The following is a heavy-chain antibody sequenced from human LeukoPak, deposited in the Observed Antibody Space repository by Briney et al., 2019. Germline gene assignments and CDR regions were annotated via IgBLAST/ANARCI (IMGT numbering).Heavy chain of an antibody. CDR3: ARWHYYGNSGDY. CDR1: GDSITSHY. V-gene: IGHV4-59*11. J-gene: IGHJ4*02. Sequence: SETLSLTCTVSGDSITSHYWSWIRQPPGKGLEWIGYIYDTGGANYNPSLKSRVTISRDTSKNQFSLNVTSVTAADTAIYYCARWHYYGNSGDYWGQGTLVTVSS. CDR2: IYDTGGA. D-gene: IGHD3-22*01.